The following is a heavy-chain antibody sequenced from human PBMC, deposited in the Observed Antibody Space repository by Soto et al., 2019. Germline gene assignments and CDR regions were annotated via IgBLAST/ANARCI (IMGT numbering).Heavy chain of an antibody. J-gene: IGHJ5*02. Sequence: GASVKVSCKASGYTFTSYGISWVRQAPGQGLEWMGWISSYNGNTNYAQKVQGRVTLTTDTSTSTTYMELRSLRSDDTAVYYCARGPRYCSTTTCFSGVTWFDPWGQGTHVTVSS. CDR3: ARGPRYCSTTTCFSGVTWFDP. V-gene: IGHV1-18*04. D-gene: IGHD2-2*01. CDR2: ISSYNGNT. CDR1: GYTFTSYG.